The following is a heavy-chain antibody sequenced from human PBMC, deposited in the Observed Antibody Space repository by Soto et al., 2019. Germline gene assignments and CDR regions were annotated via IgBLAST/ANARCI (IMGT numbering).Heavy chain of an antibody. J-gene: IGHJ4*02. CDR3: ANSVGYSSSWYDY. V-gene: IGHV3-30*18. Sequence: VAVISYDGSNKYYADSVKGRFTISRDNSKNTLYLQMNSLRAEDTAVYYCANSVGYSSSWYDYWGQGTLVTVSS. D-gene: IGHD6-13*01. CDR2: ISYDGSNK.